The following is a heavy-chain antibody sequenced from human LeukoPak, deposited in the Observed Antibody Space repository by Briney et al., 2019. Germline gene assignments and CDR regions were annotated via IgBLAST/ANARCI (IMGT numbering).Heavy chain of an antibody. Sequence: GGSLRLSCAASGFTFSSYSMNWVRQAPGKGLEWVSSISSSSSYIYYADSVKGRFTISRDNAKNSLYLQMNSLRAEDTAVYYCARDPSSSSHFDYWGQGTLVTVSS. D-gene: IGHD6-6*01. CDR1: GFTFSSYS. CDR2: ISSSSSYI. J-gene: IGHJ4*02. V-gene: IGHV3-21*01. CDR3: ARDPSSSSHFDY.